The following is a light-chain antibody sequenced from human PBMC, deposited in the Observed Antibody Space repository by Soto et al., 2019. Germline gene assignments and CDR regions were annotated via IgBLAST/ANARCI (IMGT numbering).Light chain of an antibody. Sequence: QSVLTQPPSASGSPGQSVTISCTGTSSDVGGYKYVSWYQQHPGKAPKLMISEVSKRPSGVPDRFSGSKSGNTASLTVSGLQAEDEADYYCSSYAGSNNFVFGTGTKVPS. CDR2: EVS. CDR1: SSDVGGYKY. V-gene: IGLV2-8*01. CDR3: SSYAGSNNFV. J-gene: IGLJ1*01.